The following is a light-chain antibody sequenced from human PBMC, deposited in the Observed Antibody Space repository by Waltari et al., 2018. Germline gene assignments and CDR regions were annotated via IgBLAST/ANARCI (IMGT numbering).Light chain of an antibody. V-gene: IGKV4-1*01. J-gene: IGKJ2*01. CDR2: WAF. CDR3: QQYYTSPYT. CDR1: QSVLYSPQNKNY. Sequence: DIVMTQSPDYLAVSLGERATINCKSSQSVLYSPQNKNYLAWYQQKPGQPPKLLIYWAFTRESGVPDRFSGSGSGTDFTLTIDSLQAEDVAVYYCQQYYTSPYTFGQGTKLEIK.